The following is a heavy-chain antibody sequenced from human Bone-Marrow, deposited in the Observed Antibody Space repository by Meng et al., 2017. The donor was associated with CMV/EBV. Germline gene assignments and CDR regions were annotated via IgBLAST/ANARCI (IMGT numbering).Heavy chain of an antibody. Sequence: GESLKISCAASGFTFSSYGMHWVRQAPGKGLEWVAFIRYDGSNKYYADSVKGRFTISRDNSKNMLYLQMNSLRAEDTAVYYCAKLYDFWSGYPEDYWGQGTLVTVSS. J-gene: IGHJ4*02. CDR1: GFTFSSYG. V-gene: IGHV3-30*02. CDR2: IRYDGSNK. D-gene: IGHD3-3*01. CDR3: AKLYDFWSGYPEDY.